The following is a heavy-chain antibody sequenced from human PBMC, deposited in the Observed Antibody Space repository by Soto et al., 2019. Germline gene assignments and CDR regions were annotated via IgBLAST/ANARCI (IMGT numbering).Heavy chain of an antibody. CDR2: IYWDDAK. D-gene: IGHD3-16*01. CDR3: VHKGEGDRILDF. V-gene: IGHV2-5*02. J-gene: IGHJ4*02. Sequence: ESGPTLVNPTQTLTLTCTFSGFSLNTRGVGVGWIRQPPGKALEWLTLIYWDDAKEYSPSLKSRLTITKDTSKNQVVLIMTNMDPVDTATYYCVHKGEGDRILDFWGQGALVTVSS. CDR1: GFSLNTRGVG.